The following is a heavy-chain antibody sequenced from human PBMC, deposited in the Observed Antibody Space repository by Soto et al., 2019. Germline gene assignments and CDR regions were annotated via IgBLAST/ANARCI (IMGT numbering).Heavy chain of an antibody. CDR2: IYYSGST. CDR1: GGSISSSSYY. CDR3: ARLRDSSGYYYRIYYFDY. D-gene: IGHD3-22*01. Sequence: QLQLQESGPGLVKPSETLSLTCTVSGGSISSSSYYWGWIRQPPGKGLEWIGSIYYSGSTYYNPSLKSRVTISVDTSKNQFSLKLSSVTAADTAVYYCARLRDSSGYYYRIYYFDYWGQGTLVTVSS. V-gene: IGHV4-39*01. J-gene: IGHJ4*02.